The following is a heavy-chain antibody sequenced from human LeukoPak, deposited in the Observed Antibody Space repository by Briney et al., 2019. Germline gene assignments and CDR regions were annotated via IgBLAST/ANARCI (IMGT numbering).Heavy chain of an antibody. D-gene: IGHD2-15*01. CDR1: GGSFSGYY. J-gene: IGHJ6*03. V-gene: IGHV4-34*01. CDR3: ARDYKGYCSGGSCYPNYYYYMDV. CDR2: INHSGST. Sequence: PSETLSLTCAVYGGSFSGYYWSWIRQPPGKGLEWIGEINHSGSTNYNPSLKSRVTISVDTSKNQFSLQLNSVTPEDTAVYYCARDYKGYCSGGSCYPNYYYYMDVWGKGTTVTVSS.